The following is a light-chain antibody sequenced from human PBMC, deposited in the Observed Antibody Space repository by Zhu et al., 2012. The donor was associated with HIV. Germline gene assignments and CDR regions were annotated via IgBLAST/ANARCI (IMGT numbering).Light chain of an antibody. J-gene: IGKJ1*01. CDR3: HQYGSPLWT. CDR2: GAS. V-gene: IGKV3-20*01. CDR1: QTVSRNY. Sequence: EIVMTQSPATLSVSPGERATLSCRASQTVSRNYLAWYQQKPGQAPRLLIYGASRRVTGIPDRFSGSGSGTDFTLTISRLEPEDFAVYFCHQYGSPLWTFGQGTKVEIK.